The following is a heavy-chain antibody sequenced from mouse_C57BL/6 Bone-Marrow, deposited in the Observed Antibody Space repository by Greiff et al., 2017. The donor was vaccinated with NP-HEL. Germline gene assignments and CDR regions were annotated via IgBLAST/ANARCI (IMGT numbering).Heavy chain of an antibody. V-gene: IGHV7-1*01. D-gene: IGHD2-3*01. CDR1: GFTFSDFY. Sequence: EVQGVESGGGLVQSGRSLRLSCATSGFTFSDFYMEWVRQAPGQGLEWIAASRNKANDYTTEYSASVKGRFIVSRDTSQSILYLQMKALRAEDTAIYYCARDAGDGYLDYWGQGTTLTVSS. J-gene: IGHJ2*01. CDR3: ARDAGDGYLDY. CDR2: SRNKANDYTT.